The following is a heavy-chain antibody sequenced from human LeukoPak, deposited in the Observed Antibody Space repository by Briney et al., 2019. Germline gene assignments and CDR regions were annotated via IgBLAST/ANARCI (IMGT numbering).Heavy chain of an antibody. CDR3: ARYSGYDVYGALDY. CDR1: GFTVSSNY. D-gene: IGHD5-12*01. Sequence: GGSLRLSCAASGFTVSSNYMSWVRQAPGKGLEWVSVIYSGGSTYYADSVKGRFTISRDNSKNTLYLQMNSLRAEDTAVYYCARYSGYDVYGALDYWGQGTLVTVSS. J-gene: IGHJ4*02. V-gene: IGHV3-66*01. CDR2: IYSGGST.